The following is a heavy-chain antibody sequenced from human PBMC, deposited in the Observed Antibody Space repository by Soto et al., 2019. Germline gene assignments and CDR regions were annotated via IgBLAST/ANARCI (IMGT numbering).Heavy chain of an antibody. CDR3: ARRAWDSYYAIDV. CDR1: GFTYTDFA. D-gene: IGHD3-22*01. V-gene: IGHV3-30*09. Sequence: VQLVESGGGEVQPGRSLRLSCAASGFTYTDFALHWVRQAPGKGLEWMAIISYDGSDKYYADSVKGRFVISRDNPKNTLYLEMNSLRPEDTAVYFCARRAWDSYYAIDVWGQGTTVTVFS. CDR2: ISYDGSDK. J-gene: IGHJ6*02.